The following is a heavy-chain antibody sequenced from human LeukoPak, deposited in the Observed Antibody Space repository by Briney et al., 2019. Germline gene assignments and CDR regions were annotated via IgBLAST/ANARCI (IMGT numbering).Heavy chain of an antibody. D-gene: IGHD4-17*01. CDR1: GGSISSGGYS. CDR2: VYHSGST. Sequence: PSQTLSLTCAVSGGSISSGGYSWSWIRQPPGKGLEWIGYVYHSGSTYYNPSLKSRVTISVDRSKNQFSLKPSSVTAADTAVYYCARDHAVTGHFDYWGQGTLVTVSS. CDR3: ARDHAVTGHFDY. V-gene: IGHV4-30-2*01. J-gene: IGHJ4*02.